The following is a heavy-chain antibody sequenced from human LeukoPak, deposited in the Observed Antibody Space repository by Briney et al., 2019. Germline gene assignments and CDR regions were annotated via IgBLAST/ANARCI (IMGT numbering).Heavy chain of an antibody. CDR1: GGSISSSSYY. CDR3: ARAVPPGYSSSWYLAFDY. D-gene: IGHD6-13*01. J-gene: IGHJ4*02. Sequence: SEALSLTCSVSGGSISSSSYYWGWIRQPPGKGLERIGSIYDSGSTYYNPSLKSRVTISVDTSKNQFSLKLSSVTAADTAVYYCARAVPPGYSSSWYLAFDYWGQGTLVTVSS. V-gene: IGHV4-39*01. CDR2: IYDSGST.